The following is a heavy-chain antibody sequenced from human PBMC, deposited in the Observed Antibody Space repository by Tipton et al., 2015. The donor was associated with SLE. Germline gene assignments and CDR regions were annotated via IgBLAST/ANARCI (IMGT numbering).Heavy chain of an antibody. V-gene: IGHV4-39*07. J-gene: IGHJ4*02. CDR1: GDSISSSSYY. CDR3: ARYSAGGYFDY. Sequence: TLSLTCIVSGDSISSSSYYWGWIRQPPGKGLEWVGTVYYTGNTFYNPSLKSRVTISVDTSKNQFSLRLTSVTAADTAVYFCARYSAGGYFDYWGQGTLVTVSS. D-gene: IGHD3-16*01. CDR2: VYYTGNT.